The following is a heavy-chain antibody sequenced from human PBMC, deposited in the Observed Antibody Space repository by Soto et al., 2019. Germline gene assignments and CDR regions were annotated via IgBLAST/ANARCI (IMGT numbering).Heavy chain of an antibody. CDR3: AMGGLEYSSSTVGGYYYYYGMDV. D-gene: IGHD6-6*01. CDR1: GGTFSSYA. Sequence: SVKVSCKASGGTFSSYAISWVRQAPGQGLEWMGGIIPIFGTANYAQKFQGRVTITADESTSTAYMELSSLRSEDTAVYYCAMGGLEYSSSTVGGYYYYYGMDVWGQGTTVTVSS. CDR2: IIPIFGTA. J-gene: IGHJ6*02. V-gene: IGHV1-69*13.